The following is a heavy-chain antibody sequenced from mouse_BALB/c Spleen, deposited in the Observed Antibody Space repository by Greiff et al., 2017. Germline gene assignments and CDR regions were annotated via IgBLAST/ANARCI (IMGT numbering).Heavy chain of an antibody. CDR3: ARQYYGHFAY. J-gene: IGHJ3*01. CDR1: GFAFSSYD. CDR2: ISSGGGST. Sequence: EVQLQESGGGLVKPGGSLKLSCAASGFAFSSYDMSWVRQTPEKRLEWVAYISSGGGSTYYPDTVKGRFTISRDNAKNTLYLQMSSLKSEDTAMYYCARQYYGHFAYWGQGTLVTVSA. D-gene: IGHD1-2*01. V-gene: IGHV5-12-1*01.